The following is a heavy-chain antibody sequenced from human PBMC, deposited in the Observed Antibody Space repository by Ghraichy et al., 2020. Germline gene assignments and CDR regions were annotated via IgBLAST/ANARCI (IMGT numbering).Heavy chain of an antibody. CDR3: ARDHQLQPYAYYYGMDV. CDR1: GASINSGSYY. Sequence: TLSLTCTVSGASINSGSYYWVWIRQPPGKGLEWIGSIHHSGTTYFNPSLKSRVNISVDMPKNQFSLNLTSVTAADTALYFCARDHQLQPYAYYYGMDVWGQGTTVTVSS. V-gene: IGHV4-39*02. CDR2: IHHSGTT. J-gene: IGHJ6*02. D-gene: IGHD3-16*01.